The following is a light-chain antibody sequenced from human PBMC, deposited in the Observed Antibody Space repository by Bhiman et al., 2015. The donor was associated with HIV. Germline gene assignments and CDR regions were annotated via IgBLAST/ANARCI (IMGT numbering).Light chain of an antibody. CDR2: ENN. Sequence: QSVLTQPPSVSAAPGQRVTISCTGFTSNIGLNYVSWYQQLPGTAPKLLIYENNKRLSGIPDRFSDSKSGTSATLVITGLQTGDEADYFCAAWDSSLNYHVFGTGTKVTVL. CDR1: TSNIGLNY. CDR3: AAWDSSLNYHV. V-gene: IGLV1-51*01. J-gene: IGLJ1*01.